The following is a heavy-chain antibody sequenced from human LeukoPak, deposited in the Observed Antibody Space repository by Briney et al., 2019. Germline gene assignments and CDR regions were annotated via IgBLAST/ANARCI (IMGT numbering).Heavy chain of an antibody. D-gene: IGHD3-22*01. J-gene: IGHJ4*02. V-gene: IGHV4-4*02. Sequence: SETLSLTCAVSGDSFSGNNYWTWVRQPPGKGLEWIGEIYRSGATNYNPSLRSRVTVSQDKSKNQFSLKLNSVTAADTAIYYCARNSGYSDLNYWGQGVLVTVSS. CDR2: IYRSGAT. CDR3: ARNSGYSDLNY. CDR1: GDSFSGNNY.